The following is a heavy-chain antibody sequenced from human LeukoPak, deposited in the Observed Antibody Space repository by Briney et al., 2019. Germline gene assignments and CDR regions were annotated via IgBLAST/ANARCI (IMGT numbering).Heavy chain of an antibody. J-gene: IGHJ4*02. Sequence: GGSLRLSCAASGFTFSSYSMNWVRQAPGKGLEWVSYISSSSSTIYYADSVKGRFTIPRDNAKNSLYLQMNSLRAEDTAVYYCARSYYDFWSGYYFDYWGQGTLVTVSS. CDR3: ARSYYDFWSGYYFDY. CDR1: GFTFSSYS. CDR2: ISSSSSTI. D-gene: IGHD3-3*01. V-gene: IGHV3-48*04.